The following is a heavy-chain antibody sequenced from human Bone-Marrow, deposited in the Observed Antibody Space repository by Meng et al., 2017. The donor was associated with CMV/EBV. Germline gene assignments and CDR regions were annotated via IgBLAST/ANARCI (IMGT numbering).Heavy chain of an antibody. Sequence: GESLKISCEGSGYTFTTYWIGWVRQMPGKGLEWMGIIYPGDSDTRYSPSFQGQVTISADKSISTAYLQWSSLKASDTAMYYCASDGVAVADGAFDIWGQGTMVTVSS. CDR3: ASDGVAVADGAFDI. V-gene: IGHV5-51*01. D-gene: IGHD6-19*01. J-gene: IGHJ3*02. CDR2: IYPGDSDT. CDR1: GYTFTTYW.